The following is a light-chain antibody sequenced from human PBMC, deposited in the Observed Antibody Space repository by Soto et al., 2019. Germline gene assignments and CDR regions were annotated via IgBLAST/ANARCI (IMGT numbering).Light chain of an antibody. CDR2: LAS. CDR3: MQGVHSPQA. V-gene: IGKV2-28*01. CDR1: QSLLHSDGYNY. Sequence: DVVMTPSPLSLPVTPGEPASISCRSSQSLLHSDGYNYLDWYLQKPGQSPQLLIYLASNRPSGVPERFSGSGSGTDFTLKISRVEAEDVGVYCCMQGVHSPQAFGQGTKVEI. J-gene: IGKJ1*01.